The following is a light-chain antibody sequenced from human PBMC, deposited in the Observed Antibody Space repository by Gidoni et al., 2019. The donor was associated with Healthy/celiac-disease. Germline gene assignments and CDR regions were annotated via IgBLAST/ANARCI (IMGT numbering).Light chain of an antibody. J-gene: IGKJ1*01. CDR3: QQSYSTPG. CDR2: ASS. CDR1: QSISSY. Sequence: DIQMTQSPSSLSASVGDRVTITCRASQSISSYLNWYQQQPGKTTKLLIYASSSLQSGVPSRFSGRGSGTDFTLTISSLQPEDVATYYWQQSYSTPGFXXXTKVEIK. V-gene: IGKV1-39*01.